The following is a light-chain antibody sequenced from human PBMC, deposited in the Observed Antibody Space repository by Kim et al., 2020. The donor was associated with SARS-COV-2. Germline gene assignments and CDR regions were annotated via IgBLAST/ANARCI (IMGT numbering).Light chain of an antibody. J-gene: IGLJ1*01. CDR1: SLTHYY. Sequence: LGQTVRTTCQGDSLTHYYANWYQQRAGQAPVLLIYSENYRPSGIPDRFSASSSGNTASLTITGAHADDEADYYCNSRDRTGKYYFFGAGTKVTVL. CDR3: NSRDRTGKYYF. CDR2: SEN. V-gene: IGLV3-19*01.